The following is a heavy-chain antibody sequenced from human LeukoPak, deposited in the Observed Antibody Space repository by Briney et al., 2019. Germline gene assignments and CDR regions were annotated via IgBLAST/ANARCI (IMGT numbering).Heavy chain of an antibody. CDR2: ISSSNSYI. CDR3: ARVRSGWYEDY. D-gene: IGHD6-19*01. V-gene: IGHV3-21*01. J-gene: IGHJ4*02. CDR1: GFTFSSYS. Sequence: GGSLRLSCAASGFTFSSYSMNWVRQAPGKGLEWVSYISSSNSYIYYADSVKGRFTISRDNAKNTLYLQMNSLRAEDTAVYYCARVRSGWYEDYWGQGTLVTVSS.